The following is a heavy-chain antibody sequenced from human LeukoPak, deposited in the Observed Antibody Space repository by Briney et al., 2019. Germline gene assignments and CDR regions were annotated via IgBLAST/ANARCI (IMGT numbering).Heavy chain of an antibody. D-gene: IGHD2-15*01. V-gene: IGHV4-4*02. CDR2: IYHSGST. J-gene: IGHJ4*02. Sequence: PSGTLSLTCAVSVGSISSSNWWSWVRQPPGKGLEWIGEIYHSGSTNYNPSLKSRVIISLDKSKNQFSLNLSSVTAADTAIYYCACLRGATGSSCFDYWGQGTLVTVSS. CDR3: ACLRGATGSSCFDY. CDR1: VGSISSSNW.